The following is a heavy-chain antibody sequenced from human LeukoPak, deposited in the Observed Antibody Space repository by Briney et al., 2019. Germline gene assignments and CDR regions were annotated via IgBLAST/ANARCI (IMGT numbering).Heavy chain of an antibody. J-gene: IGHJ4*02. V-gene: IGHV3-21*01. D-gene: IGHD3-16*01. CDR1: GFTFSSYS. CDR3: ARSMGGPIEDY. CDR2: ISSSSSYI. Sequence: GGSLRLSCAASGFTFSSYSMNWVRQAPGKGLEWVSSISSSSSYIYYADSVKGRFTISRDNAKNSLYLRMNSLRAEDTAVYYCARSMGGPIEDYWGQGTLVTVSS.